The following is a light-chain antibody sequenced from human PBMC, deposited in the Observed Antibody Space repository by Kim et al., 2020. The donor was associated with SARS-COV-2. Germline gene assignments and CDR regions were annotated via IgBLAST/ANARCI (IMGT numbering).Light chain of an antibody. Sequence: EIVLTQSPGTLSLSPGERATLSCRASQSVRNSYLAWYRQKPGQAPRLLIYGASSRATGIPDRFSGTESGTDFTLTISRLEPVDFAVYYCQQYGSSPFTFGGGTKVDIK. CDR3: QQYGSSPFT. CDR2: GAS. J-gene: IGKJ4*01. V-gene: IGKV3-20*01. CDR1: QSVRNSY.